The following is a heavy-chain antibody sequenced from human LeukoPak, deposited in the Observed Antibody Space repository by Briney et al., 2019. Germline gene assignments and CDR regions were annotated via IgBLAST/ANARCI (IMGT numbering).Heavy chain of an antibody. V-gene: IGHV4-59*08. D-gene: IGHD3-10*01. CDR1: GGSISNYY. CDR2: IYYSGST. Sequence: SETLSLTCTVSGGSISNYYWSWIRQPPGKGLEWIGYIYYSGSTNYNPSLKSRVTISVDTSKNQFSLKLSSVTAADTAVYYCARREYYYGSGNVDNWFDPWGQGTLVTVSS. J-gene: IGHJ5*02. CDR3: ARREYYYGSGNVDNWFDP.